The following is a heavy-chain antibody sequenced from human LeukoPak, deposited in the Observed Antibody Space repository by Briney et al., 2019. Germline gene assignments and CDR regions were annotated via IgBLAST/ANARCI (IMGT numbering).Heavy chain of an antibody. D-gene: IGHD2/OR15-2a*01. V-gene: IGHV3-74*01. Sequence: GGSLRLSCAASGFTFSSYWMHWVRHAPGKGLVWVSHIDSGGSWTSYADSVKGRFTISKDNAKNTVSLQMNNLRAEDTAVYYCVSFYETYWGRGTLVTVSS. CDR2: IDSGGSWT. CDR1: GFTFSSYW. CDR3: VSFYETY. J-gene: IGHJ4*02.